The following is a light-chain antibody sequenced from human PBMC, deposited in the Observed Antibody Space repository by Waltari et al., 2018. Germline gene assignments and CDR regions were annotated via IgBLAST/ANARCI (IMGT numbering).Light chain of an antibody. CDR2: TAS. J-gene: IGKJ4*01. CDR3: QQTYTAPLS. CDR1: QNIKNY. V-gene: IGKV1-39*01. Sequence: DLQVTQSPSSLSASVGDRVTVTCRASQNIKNYLSWYQHKEGKAPKLLIYTASTLHSGVPLRFSGSGSGTDFTLVISSLQPEDCATYYCQQTYTAPLSFGAGTKVEMK.